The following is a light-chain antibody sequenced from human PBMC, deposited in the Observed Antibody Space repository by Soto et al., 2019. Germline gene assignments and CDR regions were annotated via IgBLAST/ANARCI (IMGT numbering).Light chain of an antibody. V-gene: IGKV3-11*01. CDR3: QQRSNWPPLLT. CDR2: DAS. J-gene: IGKJ4*01. Sequence: EIVLTRSPATLSLSPGERATLSCRASQSVSSYLAWYQQKPGQAPRLLIYDASNRATGIPARFSGSGSGTDFTLTISSLEPEDFAVYDGQQRSNWPPLLTFGGGTKVDIK. CDR1: QSVSSY.